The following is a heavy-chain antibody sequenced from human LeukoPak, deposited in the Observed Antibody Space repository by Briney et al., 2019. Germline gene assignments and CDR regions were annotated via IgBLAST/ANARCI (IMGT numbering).Heavy chain of an antibody. Sequence: PSETLSLTCTVSGGSISSYYWSWIRQPPGKGLEWIGYIYYSGSTNYNPSLKSRVTISVDTSKNQFSLKLSSVTAADTAVYYCARARGLYDSSGYPLDAFDTWGQGTMVTVSS. D-gene: IGHD3-22*01. CDR1: GGSISSYY. V-gene: IGHV4-59*01. CDR2: IYYSGST. CDR3: ARARGLYDSSGYPLDAFDT. J-gene: IGHJ3*02.